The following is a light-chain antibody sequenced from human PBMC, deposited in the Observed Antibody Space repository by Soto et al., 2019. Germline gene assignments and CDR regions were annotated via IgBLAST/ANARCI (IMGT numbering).Light chain of an antibody. J-gene: IGLJ3*02. Sequence: QSVLTQPASVSGSPGQSITISCTGTSSDVGAYNYVSWYQQHPGKAPKLMIYDVTNRPSGVSNRFSGSKSGNTASLTISGLQPGDEADYYCSSYTTSSSPLFGGGTK. CDR3: SSYTTSSSPL. V-gene: IGLV2-14*01. CDR2: DVT. CDR1: SSDVGAYNY.